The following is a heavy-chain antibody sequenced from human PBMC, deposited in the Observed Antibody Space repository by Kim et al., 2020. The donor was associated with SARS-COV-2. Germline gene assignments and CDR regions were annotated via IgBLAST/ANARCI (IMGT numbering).Heavy chain of an antibody. D-gene: IGHD5-18*01. Sequence: SETLSLTCTVSGGSISSTSHYWGWIRQPPGKGLEWIGIFYSGGSTYHNPSLKSRVTISADTSTNQFSLKLSSVTATDTAVYYCARTCIQLASPWYYFDYWGQGTLVTVSS. CDR1: GGSISSTSHY. J-gene: IGHJ4*02. CDR3: ARTCIQLASPWYYFDY. CDR2: FYSGGST. V-gene: IGHV4-39*01.